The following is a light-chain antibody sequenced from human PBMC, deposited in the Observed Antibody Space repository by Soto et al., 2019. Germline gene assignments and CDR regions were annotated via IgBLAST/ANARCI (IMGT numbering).Light chain of an antibody. V-gene: IGLV6-57*02. CDR3: QSYGDNNQV. CDR2: EDN. Sequence: NFMLTQPHSVSESPGKTVTISCTGSSGSIASNYVQWFQQRPCSAPTTVIYEDNKRPSGVPDRFSGSIDSSSNSASLTISGLKTEDEADYYCQSYGDNNQVFGGGTKVTVL. CDR1: SGSIASNY. J-gene: IGLJ3*02.